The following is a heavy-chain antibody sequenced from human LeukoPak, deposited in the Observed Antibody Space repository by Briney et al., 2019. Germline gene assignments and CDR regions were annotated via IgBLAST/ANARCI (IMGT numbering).Heavy chain of an antibody. Sequence: GGSLRLSCAASGFTFSSYWMSWVRQAPGKGLEWVANIKQDGSEKYYVDSVKGRFTVSRDNAKNTLYLQMDSLRAEDTAVYYCATDRNSGKYYDYWGQGTLVTVSS. V-gene: IGHV3-7*01. CDR1: GFTFSSYW. D-gene: IGHD1-26*01. CDR3: ATDRNSGKYYDY. J-gene: IGHJ4*02. CDR2: IKQDGSEK.